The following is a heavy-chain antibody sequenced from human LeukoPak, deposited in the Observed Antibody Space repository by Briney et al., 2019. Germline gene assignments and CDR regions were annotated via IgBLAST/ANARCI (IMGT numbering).Heavy chain of an antibody. V-gene: IGHV1-69*04. D-gene: IGHD2-2*03. CDR3: ARSGYCSSTSCLDAFDI. CDR2: IIPIFGIA. J-gene: IGHJ3*02. CDR1: GGTFSSYA. Sequence: SVKVSCKASGGTFSSYAISWVRQAPGQGLEWMGRIIPIFGIANYAQKFQGRVTITADKSTSTAYMELSSLRSEDTAVYYCARSGYCSSTSCLDAFDIWAKGQWSPSLQ.